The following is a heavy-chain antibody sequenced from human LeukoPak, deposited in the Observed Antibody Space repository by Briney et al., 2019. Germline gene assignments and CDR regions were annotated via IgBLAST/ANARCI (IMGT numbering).Heavy chain of an antibody. J-gene: IGHJ4*02. CDR2: ITTGSSYI. Sequence: GGSLRLSCAASGFTFSRYTMNWVRQAPGKGLEWVSSITTGSSYIYYADSVKGRFTISRDNAKNSLYLEMDSLRVDDTGVYYCARDGDPPYTPNGQDYWGQVTQVIVSS. CDR1: GFTFSRYT. D-gene: IGHD7-27*01. CDR3: ARDGDPPYTPNGQDY. V-gene: IGHV3-21*03.